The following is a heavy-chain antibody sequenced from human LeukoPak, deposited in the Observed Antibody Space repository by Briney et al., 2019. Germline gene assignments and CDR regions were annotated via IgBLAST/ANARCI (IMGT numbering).Heavy chain of an antibody. CDR3: ARETRVRWTDY. D-gene: IGHD5-24*01. V-gene: IGHV3-11*04. Sequence: GGSLRLSCAASGFTFSDYYMSWIRQAPGKGLEWLSYISSSGTTIYYADSVKGRFTISRDNAKNSLYLQMNSLRAEDTAVYYCARETRVRWTDYWGQGTLVTVSS. CDR2: ISSSGTTI. CDR1: GFTFSDYY. J-gene: IGHJ4*02.